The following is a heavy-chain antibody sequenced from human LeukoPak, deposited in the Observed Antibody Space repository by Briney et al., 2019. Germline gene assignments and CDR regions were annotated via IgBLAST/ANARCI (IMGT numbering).Heavy chain of an antibody. CDR1: GGSISSSSYY. J-gene: IGHJ6*03. D-gene: IGHD6-13*01. Sequence: SETLSLTCTVSGGSISSSSYYWSWIRQPPGKGLEWIGYIYTSGSTNYNPSLKSRVTISVDTSKNQFSLKLSSVTAADTAVYYCARHAGGGIASHYYYYYMDVWGKGTTVTVSS. V-gene: IGHV4-61*05. CDR3: ARHAGGGIASHYYYYYMDV. CDR2: IYTSGST.